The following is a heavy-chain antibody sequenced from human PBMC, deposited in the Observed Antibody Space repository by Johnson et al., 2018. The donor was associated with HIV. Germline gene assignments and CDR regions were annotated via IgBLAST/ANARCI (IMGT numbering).Heavy chain of an antibody. CDR1: GFSFDDYG. V-gene: IGHV3-20*04. CDR2: INWNGGTT. CDR3: ARGLRDSSGHPFAFDF. J-gene: IGHJ3*01. D-gene: IGHD3-22*01. Sequence: VQLVESGGGEVRPGGSLRLSCAASGFSFDDYGMSWVRQAAGKGLEWVSGINWNGGTTSYEDSVQGRFTTSRDNANNSLYLQMNGLRDEDTALYYCARGLRDSSGHPFAFDFWGQGTMVTVSS.